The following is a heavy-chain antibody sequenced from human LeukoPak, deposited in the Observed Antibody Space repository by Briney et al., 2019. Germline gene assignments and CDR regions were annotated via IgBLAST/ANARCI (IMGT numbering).Heavy chain of an antibody. V-gene: IGHV3-66*01. CDR1: GFTVSSNY. D-gene: IGHD6-19*01. CDR3: ALKWLASTESNAFDI. Sequence: GGSLRLSCAASGFTVSSNYMSWLRQAPGKGLEWFSVIYSGGSTYYADSVKGRFTISRDNSKNTLYLQMNSLRAEDTAVYYCALKWLASTESNAFDIWGQGTMVTVSS. CDR2: IYSGGST. J-gene: IGHJ3*02.